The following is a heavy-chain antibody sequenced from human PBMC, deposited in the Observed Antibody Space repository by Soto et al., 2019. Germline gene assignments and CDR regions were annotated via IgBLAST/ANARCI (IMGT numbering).Heavy chain of an antibody. Sequence: GASVKVSCKSSGGTFSTFPINWVRQAPGQGLEWMGAIPPVSGTTNYAQKFQGRVTFSADESTTTAYMEVSSLRSEDTAVYYCARDRTGTTLGYFDYWGQGTRVTVSS. CDR2: IPPVSGTT. D-gene: IGHD1-7*01. CDR1: GGTFSTFP. V-gene: IGHV1-69*13. J-gene: IGHJ4*02. CDR3: ARDRTGTTLGYFDY.